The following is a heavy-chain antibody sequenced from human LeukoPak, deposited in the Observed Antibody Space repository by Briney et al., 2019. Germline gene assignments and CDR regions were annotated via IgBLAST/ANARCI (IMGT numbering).Heavy chain of an antibody. Sequence: GGSLRLSCAASGFAFSFYAMSWLRQPPGRGLEWVSTINANSGTTSYAASVRGRFTISRDNSKNTLYLQVNTLRADDTATYYCAKPISGGLAVTADWFHPWGQGTLVVVSS. J-gene: IGHJ5*01. CDR3: AKPISGGLAVTADWFHP. CDR2: INANSGTT. D-gene: IGHD6-19*01. CDR1: GFAFSFYA. V-gene: IGHV3-23*01.